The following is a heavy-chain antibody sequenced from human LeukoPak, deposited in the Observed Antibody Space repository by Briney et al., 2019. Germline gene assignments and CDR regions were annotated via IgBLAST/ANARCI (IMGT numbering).Heavy chain of an antibody. J-gene: IGHJ6*02. CDR2: ISYDGSNK. Sequence: GGSLRLSCAASGFTFSSYAMHWVRQAPGKGLEWVAVISYDGSNKYYADSVKGRSTISRDNSKNTLYLQMNSLRAEDTAVYYCARDIEYSSSSIYYGMDVWGQGTTVTVSS. D-gene: IGHD6-6*01. V-gene: IGHV3-30-3*01. CDR3: ARDIEYSSSSIYYGMDV. CDR1: GFTFSSYA.